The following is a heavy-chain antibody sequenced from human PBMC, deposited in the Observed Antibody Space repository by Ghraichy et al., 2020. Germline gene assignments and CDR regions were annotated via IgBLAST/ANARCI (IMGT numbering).Heavy chain of an antibody. D-gene: IGHD3-16*01. V-gene: IGHV3-23*01. Sequence: GGSLRLSCAASGFTFSSDAMSWVRQPPGKGLEWVSAISHSGDSTFYADSVKGRFTISRDNSKNTLYLQMNSLRAEDTAVYYCAKAFGGFGGFYFDYWGQGTLVTVSS. J-gene: IGHJ4*02. CDR3: AKAFGGFGGFYFDY. CDR1: GFTFSSDA. CDR2: ISHSGDST.